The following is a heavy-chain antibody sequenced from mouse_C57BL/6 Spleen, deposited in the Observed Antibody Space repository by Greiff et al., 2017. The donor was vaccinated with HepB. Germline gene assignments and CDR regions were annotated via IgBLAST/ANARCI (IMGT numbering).Heavy chain of an antibody. CDR1: GYAFSSSW. J-gene: IGHJ1*03. CDR3: ARDQRYVDV. Sequence: VQLQQSGPELVKPGASVKISCKASGYAFSSSWMNWVKQRPGKGLEWIGRIYPGDGDTNYNGKFKGKATLTADKSSSTAYMQLSSLASEDSAVYFCARDQRYVDVWGTGTTVTVSS. CDR2: IYPGDGDT. V-gene: IGHV1-82*01.